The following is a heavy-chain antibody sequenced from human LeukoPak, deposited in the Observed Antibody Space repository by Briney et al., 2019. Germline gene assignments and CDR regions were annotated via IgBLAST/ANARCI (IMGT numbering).Heavy chain of an antibody. D-gene: IGHD4-23*01. Sequence: PSETLSLTCAVYGGSFSGYYWSWIRQPPGKGLEWIGEINHSGSTNYNPSLKSRVTIAVDTSKNQFSLKLSSVTAADTAVYYCARGGDYGGQRGNYYFDYWGQGTLVTVSS. CDR2: INHSGST. V-gene: IGHV4-34*01. CDR1: GGSFSGYY. CDR3: ARGGDYGGQRGNYYFDY. J-gene: IGHJ4*02.